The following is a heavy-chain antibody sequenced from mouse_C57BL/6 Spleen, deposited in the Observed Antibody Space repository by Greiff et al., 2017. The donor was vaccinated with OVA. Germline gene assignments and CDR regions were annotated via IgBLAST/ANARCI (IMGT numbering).Heavy chain of an antibody. V-gene: IGHV1-22*01. CDR3: ARTDYANYYAMDY. CDR1: GYTFTDYN. J-gene: IGHJ4*01. CDR2: INPNNGGT. Sequence: VQLQQSGPELVKPGASVKMSCKASGYTFTDYNMHWVKQSHGKSLEWIGYINPNNGGTSYNQKFKGKATLTVNKSSSTAYMELRSLTSEDSAVYYCARTDYANYYAMDYWGQGTSVTVSS. D-gene: IGHD2-4*01.